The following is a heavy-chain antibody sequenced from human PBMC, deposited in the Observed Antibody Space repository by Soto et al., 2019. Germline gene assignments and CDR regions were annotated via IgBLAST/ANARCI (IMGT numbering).Heavy chain of an antibody. J-gene: IGHJ4*02. CDR2: IYYSGST. V-gene: IGHV4-39*01. D-gene: IGHD6-6*01. CDR1: GGSISSSSYY. Sequence: SETLSLTCTVSGGSISSSSYYWGWIRQPPGKGLEWIGSIYYSGSTYYNPSLKSRVTISVDTSKNQFSLKLSSVTAADTAVYYCARHVMGYSSSSHIDYWGQGTLVTVSS. CDR3: ARHVMGYSSSSHIDY.